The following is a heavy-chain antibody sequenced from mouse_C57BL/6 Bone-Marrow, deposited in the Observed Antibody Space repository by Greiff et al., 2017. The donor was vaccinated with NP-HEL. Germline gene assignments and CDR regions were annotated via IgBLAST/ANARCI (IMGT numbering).Heavy chain of an antibody. Sequence: EVKLLESGGGLVQPGGSLKLSCAASGIAFSRYWMSWVRRAPGKGLEWIGEINPDSSTINYAPSLKDKFIISRDNAKTTLYLQMSKVRSEDTALLYGASRTLWYFDVWGTGTTVTGSS. CDR2: INPDSSTI. CDR3: ASRTLWYFDV. CDR1: GIAFSRYW. J-gene: IGHJ1*03. V-gene: IGHV4-1*01.